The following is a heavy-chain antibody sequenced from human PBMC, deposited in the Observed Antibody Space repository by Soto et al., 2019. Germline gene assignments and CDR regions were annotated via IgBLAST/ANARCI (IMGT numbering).Heavy chain of an antibody. V-gene: IGHV4-31*03. CDR1: GGSINSGGYY. CDR3: ARHYMHRSKSGYFDY. CDR2: IYNSVIT. Sequence: SETLSLTCTVSGGSINSGGYYWSWIRQHPGKGLEWIGYIYNSVITYYNPSLKSRVTISLNTSENQFSLKLSSVTAADTAVYYCARHYMHRSKSGYFDYWGQGTLVTVSS. D-gene: IGHD2-21*01. J-gene: IGHJ4*02.